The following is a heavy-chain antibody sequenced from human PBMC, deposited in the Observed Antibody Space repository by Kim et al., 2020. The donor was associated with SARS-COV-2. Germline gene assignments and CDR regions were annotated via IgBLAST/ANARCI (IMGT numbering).Heavy chain of an antibody. D-gene: IGHD2-15*01. CDR2: INPNSGGT. CDR3: ARALGYSRGGSCYP. V-gene: IGHV1-2*02. J-gene: IGHJ5*02. CDR1: GYSFTDYY. Sequence: ASVKVSCKASGYSFTDYYVHWVRQAPGQGLEWMGWINPNSGGTKYAQKFQGRVTMTTDTSISTAYMEVRSLRSDDMAVYFCARALGYSRGGSCYPWGQGTLVTVSS.